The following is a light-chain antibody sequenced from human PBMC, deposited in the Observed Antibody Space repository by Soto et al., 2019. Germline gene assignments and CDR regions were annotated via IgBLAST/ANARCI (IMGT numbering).Light chain of an antibody. V-gene: IGKV3-20*01. J-gene: IGKJ1*01. CDR3: QQYDKSPPWT. CDR1: QSVSNNY. CDR2: GAS. Sequence: EIVLTQSPGTLSLSPGERATLSCRASQSVSNNYLAWYQQKPGQAPRLLIYGASNRATGIPDRFSGSGSGTEFTLTIDSLQSDDFATYYCQQYDKSPPWTFGQGTKVE.